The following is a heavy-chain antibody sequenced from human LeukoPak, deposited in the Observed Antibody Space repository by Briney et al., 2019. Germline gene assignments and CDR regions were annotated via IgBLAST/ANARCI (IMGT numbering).Heavy chain of an antibody. CDR1: GFTFNSYA. Sequence: PGGSLTLSCAASGFTFNSYAMSWVRQAPGKGLEWVAGISAGGGSTYYADSVKGRFTISRDNSKNMLYLQLNSLRAEDTAVYYCAKGDPPTYYDILTGQDYWGQGTLVTVSS. D-gene: IGHD3-9*01. CDR3: AKGDPPTYYDILTGQDY. V-gene: IGHV3-23*01. CDR2: ISAGGGST. J-gene: IGHJ4*02.